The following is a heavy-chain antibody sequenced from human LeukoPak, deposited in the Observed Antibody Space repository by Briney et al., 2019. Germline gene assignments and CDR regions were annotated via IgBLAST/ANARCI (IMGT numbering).Heavy chain of an antibody. Sequence: SVKVSCKASGGTFSSYAISWVRQAPGQGLEWMGGIIPIFGTANYAQKFQGRVTITTDESTSTAYMELSSLRSEDTAVYYCARGTVVSRYCSSTSCYAWFDPWAREPWSPSPQ. CDR1: GGTFSSYA. J-gene: IGHJ5*02. D-gene: IGHD2-2*01. CDR3: ARGTVVSRYCSSTSCYAWFDP. CDR2: IIPIFGTA. V-gene: IGHV1-69*05.